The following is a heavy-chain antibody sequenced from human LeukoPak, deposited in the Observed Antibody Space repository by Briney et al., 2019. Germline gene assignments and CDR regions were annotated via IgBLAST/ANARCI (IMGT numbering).Heavy chain of an antibody. CDR1: GGSINSGLFY. D-gene: IGHD2-2*01. V-gene: IGHV4-30-2*06. CDR2: ISESGST. CDR3: AGEPAAASSLDY. Sequence: PSETLSLTCSVSGGSINSGLFYWNWIRQSPGKGLEWIGYISESGSTYYNPSLRSRVTMSMDTSKNQFSLRLNSVTAADTAIYYCAGEPAAASSLDYWGLGALVTVSS. J-gene: IGHJ4*02.